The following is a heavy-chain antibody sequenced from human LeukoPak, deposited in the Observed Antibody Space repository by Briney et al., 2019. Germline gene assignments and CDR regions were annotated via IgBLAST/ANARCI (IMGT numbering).Heavy chain of an antibody. CDR3: ARDPNWGYAFDI. CDR1: GFTFSSYA. CDR2: ISGSGGST. Sequence: PGGSLRLSCAASGFTFSSYAMSWVRQAPGKGLEWVSAISGSGGSTYYADSVKGRFTISRDNSKNTLYLQMNSLRAEDTAVYYCARDPNWGYAFDIWGQGTMVTVSS. J-gene: IGHJ3*02. V-gene: IGHV3-23*01. D-gene: IGHD7-27*01.